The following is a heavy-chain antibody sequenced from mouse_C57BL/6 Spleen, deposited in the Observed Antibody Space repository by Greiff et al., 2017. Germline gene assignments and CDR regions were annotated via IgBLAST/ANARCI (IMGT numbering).Heavy chain of an antibody. J-gene: IGHJ3*01. CDR3: SRSNGYGGFAY. Sequence: QVQLQQPGAELVKPGASVMLSCKASGYTFTSYWITWVEQRPGQGLEWIGDIYPGSGSTNYNEQFKSKATLTVDTSSSTAYMPLSSLTSEDSAVDYCSRSNGYGGFAYWGQGTLVTVSA. CDR1: GYTFTSYW. V-gene: IGHV1-55*01. CDR2: IYPGSGST. D-gene: IGHD2-2*01.